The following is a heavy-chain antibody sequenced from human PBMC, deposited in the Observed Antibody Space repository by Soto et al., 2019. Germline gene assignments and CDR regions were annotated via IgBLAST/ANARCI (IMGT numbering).Heavy chain of an antibody. CDR1: GYTLTELS. CDR2: FDPEDGET. Sequence: ASVKVSCKVSGYTLTELSMHWVRQAPGRGLEWMGGFDPEDGETIYAQKFQGRVTMTEDTSTDTAYMELSSLRSEDTAVYYCATDRGIFGVVTYGMDVWGQGTTVTVSS. CDR3: ATDRGIFGVVTYGMDV. J-gene: IGHJ6*02. D-gene: IGHD3-3*01. V-gene: IGHV1-24*01.